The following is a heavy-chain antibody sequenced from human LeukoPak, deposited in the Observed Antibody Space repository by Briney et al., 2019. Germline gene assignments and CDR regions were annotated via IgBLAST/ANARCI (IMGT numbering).Heavy chain of an antibody. Sequence: SETLSLTCAVYGGSFSGYYWSWIRQPPGKGLEWIGEINHSGSTNYNPSLKSRVTISVDTSKNQFSLKLSSVTAADTAVYYCARRAAAALHYWGQGTLVTVSS. CDR3: ARRAAAALHY. D-gene: IGHD6-13*01. CDR1: GGSFSGYY. V-gene: IGHV4-34*01. CDR2: INHSGST. J-gene: IGHJ4*02.